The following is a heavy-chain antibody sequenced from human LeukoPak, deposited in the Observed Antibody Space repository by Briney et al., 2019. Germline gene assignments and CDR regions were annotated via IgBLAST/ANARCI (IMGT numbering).Heavy chain of an antibody. CDR3: ARDRGYGGYLGAFDI. Sequence: PGGSLRLSCAASGFTFSSYAMHWVRQAPGKGLEWVAVISYDGSNKYYADSVKGRFTISRDNSKNTLYLQMNSLRAEDTAVYYCARDRGYGGYLGAFDIWGQGTMVTVSS. CDR2: ISYDGSNK. J-gene: IGHJ3*02. V-gene: IGHV3-30*04. D-gene: IGHD4-17*01. CDR1: GFTFSSYA.